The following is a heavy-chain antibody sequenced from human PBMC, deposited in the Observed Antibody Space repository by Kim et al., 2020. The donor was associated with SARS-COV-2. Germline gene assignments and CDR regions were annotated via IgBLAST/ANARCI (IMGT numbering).Heavy chain of an antibody. CDR3: ARGNDRDL. J-gene: IGHJ2*01. D-gene: IGHD1-1*01. V-gene: IGHV3-9*01. Sequence: GDADSVKGRFTRSKDNAKNALFLQMNSLRPDDTACYYCARGNDRDLWGRGTLVIVSS.